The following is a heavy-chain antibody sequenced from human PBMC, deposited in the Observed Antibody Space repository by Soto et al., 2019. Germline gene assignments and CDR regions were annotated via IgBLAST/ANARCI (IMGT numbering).Heavy chain of an antibody. V-gene: IGHV3-33*01. Sequence: GGSLRLSCAASGFTFSSYGMHWVRQAPGKGLEWVAVIWYDGSNKYYADSVKGRFTISRDNSKNTLYLQMNSLRAEDTAVYYCARGKRNRITIFGVAPEGLDYWGQGTLVTVSS. CDR2: IWYDGSNK. CDR3: ARGKRNRITIFGVAPEGLDY. J-gene: IGHJ4*02. CDR1: GFTFSSYG. D-gene: IGHD3-3*01.